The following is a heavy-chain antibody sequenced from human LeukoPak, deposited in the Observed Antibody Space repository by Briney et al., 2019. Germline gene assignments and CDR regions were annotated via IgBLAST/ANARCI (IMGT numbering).Heavy chain of an antibody. CDR2: INQDGSKQ. Sequence: GGSLRLSCAASGFTFSNSWMSWVRQAPGKGLEWVANINQDGSKQYFVDSVKGRFTISRDNTKNSLYLQMNSLRAEDTAVYYCARGTKLRYFDWVILNVGAFDIWGQGTMVTVSS. J-gene: IGHJ3*02. CDR3: ARGTKLRYFDWVILNVGAFDI. D-gene: IGHD3-9*01. V-gene: IGHV3-7*01. CDR1: GFTFSNSW.